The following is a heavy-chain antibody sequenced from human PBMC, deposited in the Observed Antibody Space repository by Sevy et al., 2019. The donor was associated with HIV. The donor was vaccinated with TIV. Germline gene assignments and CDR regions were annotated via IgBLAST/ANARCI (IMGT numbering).Heavy chain of an antibody. V-gene: IGHV1-18*04. CDR1: GYNFASDG. Sequence: ASVKVSCKASGYNFASDGFSWVRQAPGQGLEWMGWIGVYNGNAKYAQVFQDRFTMTTDTSTCTAYMELRCLRSDDTAVYYCARVPTYYYGSATYFDYWGQGTLVTVSS. D-gene: IGHD3-10*01. CDR3: ARVPTYYYGSATYFDY. CDR2: IGVYNGNA. J-gene: IGHJ4*02.